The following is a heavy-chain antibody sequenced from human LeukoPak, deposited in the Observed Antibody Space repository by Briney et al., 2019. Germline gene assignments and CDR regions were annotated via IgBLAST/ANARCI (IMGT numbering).Heavy chain of an antibody. CDR3: PKSTDNELELLLDY. J-gene: IGHJ4*02. CDR1: GFTFSSYA. Sequence: RGSMRLSCAASGFTFSSYAMSWVRQAPGKGLEWVSAISGSGGSTYYADSVKGRFTISRDNSKNALYLQMNSLRAEDTAVYYCPKSTDNELELLLDYWGQGTLVTVSS. CDR2: ISGSGGST. D-gene: IGHD1-7*01. V-gene: IGHV3-23*01.